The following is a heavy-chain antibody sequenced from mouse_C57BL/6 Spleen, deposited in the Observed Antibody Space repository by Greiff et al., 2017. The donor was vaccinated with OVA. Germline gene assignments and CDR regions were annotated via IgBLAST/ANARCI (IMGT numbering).Heavy chain of an antibody. CDR3: ARGITTVVAPYYFDY. D-gene: IGHD1-1*01. CDR1: GFTFSSYA. CDR2: ISDGGSYT. J-gene: IGHJ2*01. Sequence: EVKLVESGGGLVKPGGSLKLSCAASGFTFSSYAMSWVRQTPEKRLEWVATISDGGSYTYYPDNVKGRFTISRDNAKNNLYLQMSHLKSEDTAMYYCARGITTVVAPYYFDYWGKGTTLTVSS. V-gene: IGHV5-4*03.